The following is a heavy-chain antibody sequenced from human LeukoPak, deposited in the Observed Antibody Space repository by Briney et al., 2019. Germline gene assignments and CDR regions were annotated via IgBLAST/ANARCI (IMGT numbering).Heavy chain of an antibody. CDR3: ARDPLY. V-gene: IGHV3-30*01. Sequence: PGRSLRLSCAASGFTFSSYAMHWVRQAPGKGLEWVAVISYDGSNKYYADSVKGRFTISRDNSKNTLYLQMNSLRAEDTVVYYCARDPLYWGQGTLVTVSS. J-gene: IGHJ4*02. CDR2: ISYDGSNK. CDR1: GFTFSSYA.